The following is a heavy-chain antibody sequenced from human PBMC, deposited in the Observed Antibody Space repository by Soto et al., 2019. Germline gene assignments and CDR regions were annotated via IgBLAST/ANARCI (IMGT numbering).Heavy chain of an antibody. CDR2: INPGYPAGRST. V-gene: IGHV1-46*01. CDR3: AREAIVAGATTGMDV. D-gene: IGHD1-26*01. CDR1: GYPLTTCF. Sequence: GSVKVSFKASGYPLTTCFMHWVRQAPGQGLEWMGVINPGYPAGRSTTYAQKFQGRVTMTTDTSTSTVYMELSRLRSDDTAVYYCAREAIVAGATTGMDVWGQGTTVTVSS. J-gene: IGHJ6*01.